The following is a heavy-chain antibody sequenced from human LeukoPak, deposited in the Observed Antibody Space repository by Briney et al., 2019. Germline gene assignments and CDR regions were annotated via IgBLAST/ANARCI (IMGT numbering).Heavy chain of an antibody. CDR2: INHSGST. CDR3: ARRPYGAKAGWFDP. J-gene: IGHJ5*02. V-gene: IGHV4-34*01. Sequence: SETLSLTCAVYGGSFSGYYWSWIRQPPGKGLEWIGEINHSGSTNYNPSLKSRVTISVDTSKNQFSLKLSSVTAADTAVYYCARRPYGAKAGWFDPWGQGTLDTVSS. D-gene: IGHD4-17*01. CDR1: GGSFSGYY.